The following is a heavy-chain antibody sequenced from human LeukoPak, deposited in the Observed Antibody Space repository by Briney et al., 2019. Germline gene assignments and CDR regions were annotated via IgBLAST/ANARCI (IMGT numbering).Heavy chain of an antibody. J-gene: IGHJ4*02. D-gene: IGHD5-24*01. V-gene: IGHV4-39*07. Sequence: SETLSLTCTVSGGSISSNSYYWAWIRQPPGKGLEWIGSIYYNGNTYYNPSLKSRVTISVDTSKNQFSLKLSSVTAADTAVYYCARGPNYPSPSPFDYWGQGTLVTVSS. CDR3: ARGPNYPSPSPFDY. CDR2: IYYNGNT. CDR1: GGSISSNSYY.